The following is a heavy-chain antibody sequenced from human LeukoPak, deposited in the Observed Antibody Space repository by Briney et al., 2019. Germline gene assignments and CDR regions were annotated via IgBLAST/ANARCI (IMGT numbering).Heavy chain of an antibody. V-gene: IGHV3-53*01. CDR3: ARRVASGAFDI. D-gene: IGHD6-25*01. CDR1: GFTVSSNY. J-gene: IGHJ3*02. CDR2: IYSGGST. Sequence: GGSLRLSCAASGFTVSSNYMSWVRQAPGKGLEWVSVIYSGGSTYYADSVKGRFTIPRENSKNTLYLQMNSLRAEDTAVYYCARRVASGAFDIWGQGTMVTVSS.